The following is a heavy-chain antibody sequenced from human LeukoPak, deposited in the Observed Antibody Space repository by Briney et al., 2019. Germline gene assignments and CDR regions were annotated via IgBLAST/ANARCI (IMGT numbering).Heavy chain of an antibody. CDR1: GYSFTSYW. CDR3: AAVRGYSYGPKGENWFDP. D-gene: IGHD5-18*01. J-gene: IGHJ5*02. Sequence: GESLKISCKGSGYSFTSYWIGWVRQMPGKGLEWMGIIYPGDSDTRYSPSFQGQVTISADKSISTAYLQWSSLKASDTAMYYCAAVRGYSYGPKGENWFDPWGQGTLVTVSS. CDR2: IYPGDSDT. V-gene: IGHV5-51*01.